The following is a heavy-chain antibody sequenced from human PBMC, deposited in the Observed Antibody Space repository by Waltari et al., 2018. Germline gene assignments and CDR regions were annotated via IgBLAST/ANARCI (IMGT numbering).Heavy chain of an antibody. CDR3: VTWGDLGNF. J-gene: IGHJ4*02. CDR2: RKQDGSEI. D-gene: IGHD7-27*01. CDR1: GFSFNNYW. V-gene: IGHV3-7*01. Sequence: EVQLVESGGGLVQPGGSLRLSCAGSGFSFNNYWMSWLGQAAGKGVEWVAHRKQDGSEIYDVDSVKGRFSISRDNAKKSLYLQMNSLRGDDTAVFYYVTWGDLGNFWGQGTLVTVSA.